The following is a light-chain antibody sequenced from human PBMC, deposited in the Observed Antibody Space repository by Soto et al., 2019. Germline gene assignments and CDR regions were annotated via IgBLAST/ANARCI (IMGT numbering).Light chain of an antibody. J-gene: IGKJ1*01. Sequence: EIVMTQSPATLSVSPGERATLSCRASQSINSALAWYQQKPGQAPRLLIYGASTRATAIADRFSASGSGTEFTLTIRSLQSEDSVVYCCQQYHYWWTFGQGTKGEIK. CDR1: QSINSA. CDR2: GAS. V-gene: IGKV3-15*01. CDR3: QQYHYWWT.